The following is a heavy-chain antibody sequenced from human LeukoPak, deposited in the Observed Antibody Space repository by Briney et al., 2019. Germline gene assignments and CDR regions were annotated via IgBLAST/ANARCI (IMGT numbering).Heavy chain of an antibody. D-gene: IGHD2-15*01. J-gene: IGHJ4*02. CDR3: ARLDCSGGSCYALDY. Sequence: GESLKISCKGSGYSFTSYWIGWVRQMPGKGLEWMGIIYPGDSDTRYSPSFQGQVTISADKSISPAYLQWSSLKASDTAMYYCARLDCSGGSCYALDYWGQGTLVTVSS. CDR2: IYPGDSDT. CDR1: GYSFTSYW. V-gene: IGHV5-51*01.